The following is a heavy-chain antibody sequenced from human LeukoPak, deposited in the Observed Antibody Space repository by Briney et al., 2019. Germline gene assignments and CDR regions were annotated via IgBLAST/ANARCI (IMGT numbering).Heavy chain of an antibody. CDR1: GYIFTGYY. CDR2: INPNSGDT. V-gene: IGHV1-2*02. CDR3: ARGYAMWSGQGVHQG. Sequence: GASVKVSCKASGYIFTGYYIYWVRQAPGQGLEWMGWINPNSGDTNFAQKFQGRFTMTRDTSISTVYMELSRPRSDDTAMYYCARGYAMWSGQGVHQGWGQGTLVTVSS. J-gene: IGHJ4*02. D-gene: IGHD3-3*01.